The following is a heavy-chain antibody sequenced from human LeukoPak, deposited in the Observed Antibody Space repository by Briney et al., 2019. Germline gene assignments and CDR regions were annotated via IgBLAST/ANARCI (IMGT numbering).Heavy chain of an antibody. J-gene: IGHJ4*02. V-gene: IGHV4-59*12. D-gene: IGHD3-3*01. CDR3: ARESRVFIGDGYYLDS. Sequence: SETLSLTCSVSGDSISSYHWSWIRQPPGKGLEWIGYVYSSGSTYYSPSLNGRVTMSVDTSKNQFSLRLTSVTAADTAIYYCARESRVFIGDGYYLDSWGPGTLITVSS. CDR2: VYSSGST. CDR1: GDSISSYH.